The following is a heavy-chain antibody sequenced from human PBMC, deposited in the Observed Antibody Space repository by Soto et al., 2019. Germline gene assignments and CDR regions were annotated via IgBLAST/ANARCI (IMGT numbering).Heavy chain of an antibody. V-gene: IGHV5-51*01. CDR2: IYPGDSDT. J-gene: IGHJ4*02. CDR3: ARLDSSGWYYFDY. D-gene: IGHD6-19*01. Sequence: GGSLRLSCKGSGYSFINHWIGWVRQMPGKGLEWMGIIYPGDSDTRYSPSFQGQVTISADKSISTAYLQWSSLKASDTAMYYCARLDSSGWYYFDYWGQGNLVTVSS. CDR1: GYSFINHW.